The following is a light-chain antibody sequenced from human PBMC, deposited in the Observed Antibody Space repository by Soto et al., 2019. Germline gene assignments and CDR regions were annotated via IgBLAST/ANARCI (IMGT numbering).Light chain of an antibody. CDR3: AAWNDSLSGYV. CDR1: SSNIGSNY. Sequence: QSVLTQPPSASGTPGQRVTISCSGSSSNIGSNYVYWYQQLPGTAPKLLIYRNNQRPSGVPDRFSGSKSGTSASLAISGLRSEYEADYNCAAWNDSLSGYVFRTGTKVPVL. V-gene: IGLV1-47*01. J-gene: IGLJ1*01. CDR2: RNN.